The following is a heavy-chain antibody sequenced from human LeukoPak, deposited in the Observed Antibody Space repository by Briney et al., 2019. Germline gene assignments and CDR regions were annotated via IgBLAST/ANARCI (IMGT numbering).Heavy chain of an antibody. V-gene: IGHV4-59*08. Sequence: SETLSLTCTVSGGSISTYYWSWIRQPPGKGLEYIGYIYYSGSTNYNPSLQSRVTMSVDTSRNQFSLNLSSVTAADTAVYYCARFAQNLAVAGNPFDYWGQGTLVTVSS. D-gene: IGHD6-19*01. CDR3: ARFAQNLAVAGNPFDY. J-gene: IGHJ4*02. CDR2: IYYSGST. CDR1: GGSISTYY.